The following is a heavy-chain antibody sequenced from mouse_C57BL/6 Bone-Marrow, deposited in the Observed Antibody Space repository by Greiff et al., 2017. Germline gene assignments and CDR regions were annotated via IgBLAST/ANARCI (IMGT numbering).Heavy chain of an antibody. CDR2: IYPGSGST. CDR3: ARPHGYYHYAMDY. CDR1: GYTFTSYW. J-gene: IGHJ4*01. V-gene: IGHV1-55*01. D-gene: IGHD2-3*01. Sequence: QVQLQQPGAELVKPGASVKMSCKASGYTFTSYWITWVKQRPGQGLEWIGDIYPGSGSTNYNEKFKSKATLTVDTSSSTAYMQLSSLTSEDSAVYYGARPHGYYHYAMDYWGQGTSVTVSS.